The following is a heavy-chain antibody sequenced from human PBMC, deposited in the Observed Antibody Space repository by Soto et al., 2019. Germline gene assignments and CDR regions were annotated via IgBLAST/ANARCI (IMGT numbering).Heavy chain of an antibody. D-gene: IGHD3-22*01. CDR2: ISGSTSNI. CDR3: ARVSRNYYDSSGYYYTFDY. V-gene: IGHV3-11*06. CDR1: GFTFRDYY. Sequence: GGSLRLSCAASGFTFRDYYMSWIRQAPGKGLEWASYISGSTSNINYADSVKGRFTISRDNAKNSLYLQMNSLRAEDTAVYYCARVSRNYYDSSGYYYTFDYWGQGTRVTVSS. J-gene: IGHJ4*02.